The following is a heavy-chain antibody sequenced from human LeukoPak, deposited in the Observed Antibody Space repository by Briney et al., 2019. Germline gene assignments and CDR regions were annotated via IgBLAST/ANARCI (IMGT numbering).Heavy chain of an antibody. V-gene: IGHV5-51*01. CDR3: ARLREQQWLVPYYYYGLDV. D-gene: IGHD6-19*01. J-gene: IGHJ6*02. Sequence: GESLKISCKGSGYSFASYWIGWVRQMPGKGLAWMGVIYPGDSDTRYSPSFQGQVTISADKSISTAYLQWSSLKASDTAMYYCARLREQQWLVPYYYYGLDVWGQGTTVTVSS. CDR1: GYSFASYW. CDR2: IYPGDSDT.